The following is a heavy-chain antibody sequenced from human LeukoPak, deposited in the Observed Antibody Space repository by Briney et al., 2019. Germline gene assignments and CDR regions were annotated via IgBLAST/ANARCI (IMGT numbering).Heavy chain of an antibody. CDR3: ARDTTSIAYCGGDCYSDAFDI. V-gene: IGHV1-69*13. Sequence: SVKVSCKASGGTFSSYAICWVRQAPGQGLEWMGGIIPIFGTANYAQKFQGRVTITADESTSTAYMELSSLRSEDTAVYYCARDTTSIAYCGGDCYSDAFDIWGQGTMVTVSS. D-gene: IGHD2-21*01. CDR1: GGTFSSYA. CDR2: IIPIFGTA. J-gene: IGHJ3*02.